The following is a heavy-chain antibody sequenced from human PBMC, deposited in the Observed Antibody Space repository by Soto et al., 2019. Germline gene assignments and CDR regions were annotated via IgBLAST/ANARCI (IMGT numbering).Heavy chain of an antibody. J-gene: IGHJ6*02. CDR1: GFTVSSNY. V-gene: IGHV3-53*01. CDR2: IYSGGTT. D-gene: IGHD2-2*01. CDR3: ARDPNIVLVPAALRSYYYYYGMDV. Sequence: GGSLRLSCAASGFTVSSNYMSWVRQAPGKGLEWVSVIYSGGTTYYADFVKGRFTISRDNAKNSLYLQMNSLRAEDTAVYYCARDPNIVLVPAALRSYYYYYGMDVWGQGTTVTVSS.